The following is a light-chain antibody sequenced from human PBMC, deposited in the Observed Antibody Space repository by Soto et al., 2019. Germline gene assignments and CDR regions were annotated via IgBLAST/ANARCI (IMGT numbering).Light chain of an antibody. Sequence: DIQMTQSPSSLSASVGDRVTITCRASQAMSNYVAWYQQRPGEVPKLLIYAASTLHSGVPSRFSGSGSGTAFTLTSSILQPEDAATYFYQKSNSPPPFTFGPGNKVD. CDR1: QAMSNY. CDR2: AAS. CDR3: QKSNSPPPFT. V-gene: IGKV1-27*01. J-gene: IGKJ3*01.